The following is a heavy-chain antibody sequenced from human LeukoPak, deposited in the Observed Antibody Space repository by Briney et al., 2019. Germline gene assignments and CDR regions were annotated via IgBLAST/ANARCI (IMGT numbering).Heavy chain of an antibody. CDR3: ATYGSGSTDALDI. J-gene: IGHJ3*02. V-gene: IGHV1-8*01. CDR1: GYTFTSYD. Sequence: ASVKVSCKASGYTFTSYDINWVRQATGQGLEWMGWMNPNSGNTGYAQKFQGRVTMTRNTSISTAYMELSSLRSEDTAVYYRATYGSGSTDALDIWGQGTMVTVSS. D-gene: IGHD3-10*01. CDR2: MNPNSGNT.